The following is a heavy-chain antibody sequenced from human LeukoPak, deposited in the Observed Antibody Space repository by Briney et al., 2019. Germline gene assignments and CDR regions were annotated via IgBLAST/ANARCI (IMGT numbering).Heavy chain of an antibody. CDR2: IKQGGSEK. CDR3: ATEGPYSGYQRYYFDY. V-gene: IGHV3-7*01. J-gene: IGHJ4*02. CDR1: GFTFSSYW. Sequence: PGGSLRLSCAASGFTFSSYWMSGVRQAPGKGGEGGANIKQGGSEKYYVDSVKGRFTISRDNAKNSLYLQMNSLRAEDRAVYYCATEGPYSGYQRYYFDYWGQGTLVTVSS. D-gene: IGHD5-12*01.